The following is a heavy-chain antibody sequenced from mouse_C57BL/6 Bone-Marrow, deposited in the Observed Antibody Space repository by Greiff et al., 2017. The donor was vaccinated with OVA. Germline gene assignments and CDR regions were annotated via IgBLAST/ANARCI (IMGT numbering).Heavy chain of an antibody. CDR3: ARWGYGSSLAY. J-gene: IGHJ3*01. CDR2: IDPSDSYT. CDR1: GYTFTSYW. V-gene: IGHV1-69*01. Sequence: QVQLKQPGAELVMPGASVKLSCKASGYTFTSYWMHWVKQRPGQGLEWIGEIDPSDSYTNYNQKFKGKSTLTVDKSSSTAYMQLSSLTSEDSAVYYCARWGYGSSLAYWGQGTLVTVSA. D-gene: IGHD1-1*01.